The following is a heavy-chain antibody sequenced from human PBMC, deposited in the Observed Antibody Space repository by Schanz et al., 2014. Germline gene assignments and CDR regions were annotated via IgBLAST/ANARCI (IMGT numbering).Heavy chain of an antibody. CDR3: ARGPSQGYSYGHNIGAYYYGMDV. CDR1: GGTFSSYS. Sequence: QVQLVQSGAEVKKPGSSVKVSCKASGGTFSSYSISWVRQAPGQGLEWMGRIIPILGIANYAQKFQGRVTNTADKSTSTASMELSSLRSEDTAVYYCARGPSQGYSYGHNIGAYYYGMDVWGQGTTVTGSS. J-gene: IGHJ6*02. V-gene: IGHV1-69*02. D-gene: IGHD5-18*01. CDR2: IIPILGIA.